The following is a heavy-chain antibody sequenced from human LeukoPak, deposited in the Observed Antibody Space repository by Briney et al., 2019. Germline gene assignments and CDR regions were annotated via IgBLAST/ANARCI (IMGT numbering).Heavy chain of an antibody. CDR1: GFTFSSYA. V-gene: IGHV3-30*04. Sequence: PGGSLRLSCAASGFTFSSYAMHWVRQAPGKGLEWVAVISYDGSNKYYADSVKGRFSISRDNSKNTLYLQMNSLRAEDTAMYYCARGVLLWFGELDFDYWGQGTLVTVSS. J-gene: IGHJ4*02. CDR2: ISYDGSNK. D-gene: IGHD3-10*01. CDR3: ARGVLLWFGELDFDY.